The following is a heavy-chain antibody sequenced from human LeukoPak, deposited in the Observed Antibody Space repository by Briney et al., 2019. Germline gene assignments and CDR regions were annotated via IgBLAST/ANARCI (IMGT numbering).Heavy chain of an antibody. J-gene: IGHJ4*02. Sequence: SETLSLTCTVSGGSISSSSYYWGWIRQPPGKGLEWIGSIYYSGSTYYNPSLKSRVTISVDTSKNQFSLKLSSVTAADTAVYYCARQKQQLVGIDYWGQGTLVTGSS. CDR3: ARQKQQLVGIDY. D-gene: IGHD6-13*01. CDR1: GGSISSSSYY. CDR2: IYYSGST. V-gene: IGHV4-39*01.